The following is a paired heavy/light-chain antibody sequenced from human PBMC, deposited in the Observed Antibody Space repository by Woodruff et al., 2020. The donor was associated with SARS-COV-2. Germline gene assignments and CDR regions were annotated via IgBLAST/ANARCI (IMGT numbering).Light chain of an antibody. CDR2: EVS. CDR1: SSDVGGYKY. V-gene: IGLV2-14*01. J-gene: IGLJ2*01. Sequence: QSALTQPASVSGSPGQSITISCTGTSSDVGGYKYVSWYQQYPGKAPKLMIYEVSNRPSGVSNRFSGSKSGNTASLTISGLQAEDEADYYCSSYTSTRTPLFGGGTKLTVL. CDR3: SSYTSTRTPL.
Heavy chain of an antibody. J-gene: IGHJ6*03. CDR2: ISYDGSNE. CDR1: AFTFSNYA. CDR3: ATERSASYYYYFYYMDV. D-gene: IGHD3-3*01. V-gene: IGHV3-30-3*01. Sequence: QVQLVESGGGVVQPGRSLRLSCAASAFTFSNYAMHWVRQAPGKGLEWVAVISYDGSNEYYADSAKGRFTISRDNSKNTLYLQMNSLRAEDTAVYYCATERSASYYYYFYYMDVWGEGTTVTVSS.